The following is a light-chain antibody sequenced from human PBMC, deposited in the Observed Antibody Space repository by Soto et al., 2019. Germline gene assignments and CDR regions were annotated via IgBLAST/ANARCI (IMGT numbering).Light chain of an antibody. V-gene: IGKV3-11*01. Sequence: EIVLTQSPASLSLSPGERATLSCRASQSVYNYLAWYQQKPGQAPRLLIFDASNRATGIPARFSGSGSETDFTLTISSLEPEDFAVYYSPQRSNWPPTFGQGTKVEIX. J-gene: IGKJ1*01. CDR2: DAS. CDR1: QSVYNY. CDR3: PQRSNWPPT.